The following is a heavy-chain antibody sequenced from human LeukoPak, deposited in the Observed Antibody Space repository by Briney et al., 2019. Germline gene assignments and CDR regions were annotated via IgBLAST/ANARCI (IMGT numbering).Heavy chain of an antibody. CDR3: AKDDTIYNWNPHGFDY. CDR2: IWYGGSNK. D-gene: IGHD1-20*01. V-gene: IGHV3-30*02. J-gene: IGHJ4*02. Sequence: GGSLRLSCAASGFTFSSYGMHWVRQAPGKGLEWVAVIWYGGSNKYYADSVKGRFTISRDNSKNTLYLQMNSLRAEDTAVYYCAKDDTIYNWNPHGFDYWGQGTLVTVSS. CDR1: GFTFSSYG.